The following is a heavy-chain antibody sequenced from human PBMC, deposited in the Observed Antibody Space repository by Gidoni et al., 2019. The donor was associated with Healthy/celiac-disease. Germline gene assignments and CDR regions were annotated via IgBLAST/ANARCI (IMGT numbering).Heavy chain of an antibody. D-gene: IGHD2-15*01. Sequence: EVQLVESGGGLIQPGGSLRLSCAASGFTVSSNYMSWVRQAPGKGLEWVSVIYSGGSTYYADSVKGRFTISRDNSKNTLYLQMNSLRAEDTAVYYCARGVVVAATDDAFDIWGQGTMVTVSS. CDR2: IYSGGST. CDR3: ARGVVVAATDDAFDI. CDR1: GFTVSSNY. J-gene: IGHJ3*02. V-gene: IGHV3-53*01.